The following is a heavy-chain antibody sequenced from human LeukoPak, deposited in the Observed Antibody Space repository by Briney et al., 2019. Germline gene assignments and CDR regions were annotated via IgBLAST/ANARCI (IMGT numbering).Heavy chain of an antibody. D-gene: IGHD2-2*01. Sequence: SVKVSCKASGGTFSIYAISWVRQAPGQGLEWMGGIIPIFGTANYAQKFQGRVTITADESTSTAYMELSSLRSEDTAVYYCARPYCSSTSCYGGWFDPWGQGTLVTVSS. CDR2: IIPIFGTA. J-gene: IGHJ5*02. CDR3: ARPYCSSTSCYGGWFDP. CDR1: GGTFSIYA. V-gene: IGHV1-69*13.